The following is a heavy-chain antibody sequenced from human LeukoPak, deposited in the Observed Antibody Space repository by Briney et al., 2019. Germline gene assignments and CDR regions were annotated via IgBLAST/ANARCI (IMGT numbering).Heavy chain of an antibody. D-gene: IGHD3-22*01. V-gene: IGHV3-23*01. J-gene: IGHJ4*02. Sequence: GGSLRLSCAASGFTFSSYDMSWVRQAPGKGLEWASAISGSGGSTYYADSVKGRFTISRDNSKNTLYLQMNSLRAEDTAVYYCAKGNTMIVVVSDYWGQGTLVTVSS. CDR3: AKGNTMIVVVSDY. CDR2: ISGSGGST. CDR1: GFTFSSYD.